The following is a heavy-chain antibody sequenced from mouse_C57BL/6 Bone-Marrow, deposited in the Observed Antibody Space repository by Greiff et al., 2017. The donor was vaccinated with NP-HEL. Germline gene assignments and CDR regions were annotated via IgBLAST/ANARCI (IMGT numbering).Heavy chain of an antibody. CDR3: TRGDSSGPFDY. V-gene: IGHV5-9-1*02. CDR1: GFTFSSYA. J-gene: IGHJ2*01. D-gene: IGHD3-2*02. CDR2: ISSGGDYI. Sequence: EVKLVESGEGLVKPGGSLKLSCAASGFTFSSYAMSWVRQTPEKRLEWVAYISSGGDYIYYADTVKGRFTISRDNARNTLYLQMSSLKSEDTAMYYCTRGDSSGPFDYWGQGTTLTVSS.